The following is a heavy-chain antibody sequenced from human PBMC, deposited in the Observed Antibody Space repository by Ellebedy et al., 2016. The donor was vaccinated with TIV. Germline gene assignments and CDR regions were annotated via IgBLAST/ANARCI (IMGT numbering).Heavy chain of an antibody. CDR1: VFIYDIFW. V-gene: IGHV3-7*04. J-gene: IGHJ4*02. Sequence: PGGSLRLSCEVYVFIYDIFWMSWVRQAPGKGLEWVSNIENDGTDKYYVDSVKGRFTISRDNARNSLYLQMTSLRAEDQAVYYCARDNWNGLASDSWGQGTLVTVSS. D-gene: IGHD1-20*01. CDR3: ARDNWNGLASDS. CDR2: IENDGTDK.